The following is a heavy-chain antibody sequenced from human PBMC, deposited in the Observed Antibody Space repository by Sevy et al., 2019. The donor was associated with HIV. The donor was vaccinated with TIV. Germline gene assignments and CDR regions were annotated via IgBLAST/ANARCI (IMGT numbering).Heavy chain of an antibody. D-gene: IGHD5-18*01. CDR1: GYSISRGYY. CDR3: VRLVTAVVYYFDY. Sequence: SETLSLTCTVSGYSISRGYYWGWIRQSPGKGLEWIGSFYLGGSTYYNPSLKSRVTISPDSSKNQFSLKLNSVTAADTAVYFCVRLVTAVVYYFDYWGQGTLVTVSS. V-gene: IGHV4-38-2*02. CDR2: FYLGGST. J-gene: IGHJ4*02.